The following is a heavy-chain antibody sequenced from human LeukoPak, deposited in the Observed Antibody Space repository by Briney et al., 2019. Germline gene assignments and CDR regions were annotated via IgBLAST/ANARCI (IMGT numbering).Heavy chain of an antibody. V-gene: IGHV1-2*02. J-gene: IGHJ6*03. Sequence: DASVKPSCKASGYTFTGYYMHWVRQAPGQGLEWMGWINPKRGGTNYAQKFQGRVTMTRDTSISTAYMELSRLRSDDTAVYYCARENSSSWYWDNYYCYYMDVWGKGTTATLSS. CDR1: GYTFTGYY. CDR3: ARENSSSWYWDNYYCYYMDV. D-gene: IGHD6-13*01. CDR2: INPKRGGT.